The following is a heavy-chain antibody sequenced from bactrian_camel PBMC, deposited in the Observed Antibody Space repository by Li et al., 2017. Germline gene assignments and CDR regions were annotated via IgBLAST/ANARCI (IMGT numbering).Heavy chain of an antibody. CDR2: IDRDGTK. J-gene: IGHJ4*01. V-gene: IGHV3S53*01. D-gene: IGHD3*01. CDR3: AEARDISTLKCFDGPADY. Sequence: HVQLVESGGGSVQAGGSLTLSCAVSGDTSSSDYLMGWFRQAPGKQREGVAAIDRDGTKVRKDSVKGRFTTSRDIAKSTLYLQMNNLKPEDTGVYYCAEARDISTLKCFDGPADYWGQGTQVTVS. CDR1: GDTSSSDY.